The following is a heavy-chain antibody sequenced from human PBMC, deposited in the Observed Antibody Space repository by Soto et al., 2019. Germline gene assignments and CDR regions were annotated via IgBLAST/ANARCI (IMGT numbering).Heavy chain of an antibody. CDR3: AKAIAARPGVGAFDI. J-gene: IGHJ3*02. CDR1: GYTFTGYY. V-gene: IGHV1-2*04. Sequence: ASVKVSCKASGYTFTGYYMHWVRQAPGQGLEWMGWINPNSGDTNYAQKFQGWVTMTRDTSISTAYMELSRLRSDDTAVYYCAKAIAARPGVGAFDIWGQGTMVTVSS. D-gene: IGHD6-6*01. CDR2: INPNSGDT.